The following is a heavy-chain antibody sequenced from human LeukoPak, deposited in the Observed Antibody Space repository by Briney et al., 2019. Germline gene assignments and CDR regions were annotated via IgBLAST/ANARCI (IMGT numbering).Heavy chain of an antibody. CDR2: ISGSGGST. V-gene: IGHV3-23*01. CDR1: GFTFSSYD. Sequence: GGSLRLSCAASGFTFSSYDMSWVRQAPGKGLEWVSAISGSGGSTYYADSVKGRFTISSDNYKNTLCLQMNSLRADATADYSCAKGADYGPYYYYGMDVWGQGTTVTVSS. J-gene: IGHJ6*02. CDR3: AKGADYGPYYYYGMDV. D-gene: IGHD4-17*01.